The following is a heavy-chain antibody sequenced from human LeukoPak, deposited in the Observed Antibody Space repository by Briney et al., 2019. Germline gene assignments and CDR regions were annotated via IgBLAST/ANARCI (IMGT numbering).Heavy chain of an antibody. D-gene: IGHD3-16*02. V-gene: IGHV3-7*01. CDR2: IKLDGSEK. J-gene: IGHJ4*02. CDR1: GFTFSSYW. CDR3: ARDFFAFGGVIALLDY. Sequence: GGALRLSCAASGFTFSSYWMSWVRQAPGKGLEWVANIKLDGSEKYYVDSVKGRFTISRDNAKKSLYLQMNSLRDEDTAVYYCARDFFAFGGVIALLDYWGQGTLVTVSS.